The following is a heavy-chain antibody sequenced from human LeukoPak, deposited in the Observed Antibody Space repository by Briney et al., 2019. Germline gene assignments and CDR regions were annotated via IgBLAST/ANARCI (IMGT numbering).Heavy chain of an antibody. V-gene: IGHV3-7*03. D-gene: IGHD6-19*01. J-gene: IGHJ4*02. CDR2: IKQDGSEK. CDR1: GFTFSNYW. Sequence: GGSLRLSCAASGFTFSNYWMSWVRQAPGKGLEWVANIKQDGSEKYYVDSVKGRFTISRDNAKNSLYLQMNSLRAEDTAVYYCARAFIAVAGFDYWGQGTLVTVSS. CDR3: ARAFIAVAGFDY.